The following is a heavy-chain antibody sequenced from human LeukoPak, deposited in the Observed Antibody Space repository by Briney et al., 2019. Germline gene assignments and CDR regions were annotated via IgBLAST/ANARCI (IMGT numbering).Heavy chain of an antibody. CDR3: ARGGANWDANWFDP. CDR1: GFTFSSYW. CDR2: IKQDGSEK. Sequence: GGSLRLSCAASGFTFSSYWMSWVRQAPGKGLEWVANIKQDGSEKYYVDSVKGRFTISRDNAKNSLYLQMNSLRAEDTAVYYCARGGANWDANWFDPWGQGTLVTVSS. J-gene: IGHJ5*02. D-gene: IGHD7-27*01. V-gene: IGHV3-7*01.